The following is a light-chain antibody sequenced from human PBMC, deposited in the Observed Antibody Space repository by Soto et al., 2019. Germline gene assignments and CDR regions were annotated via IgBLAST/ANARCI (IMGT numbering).Light chain of an antibody. J-gene: IGKJ4*01. CDR1: QDISNY. CDR3: QRYDNFPLT. V-gene: IGKV1-33*01. Sequence: DIQMTQSPSSLSASVGDTVTITCQASQDISNYLNWYQQKPGKAPQLLIYDASTLETGVPSRFSGSGSGTDFTLSISSLQPEDFATYYCQRYDNFPLTFGGGTKVDIK. CDR2: DAS.